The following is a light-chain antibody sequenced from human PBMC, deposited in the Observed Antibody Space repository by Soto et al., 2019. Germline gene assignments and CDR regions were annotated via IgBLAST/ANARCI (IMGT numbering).Light chain of an antibody. CDR1: QSVSSTY. V-gene: IGKV3-20*01. CDR3: QQYGCSPPYT. Sequence: EIVLTQSPGTLSLSPGERATLSCRASQSVSSTYLAWYQQKPGQAPRLLIYGASSGVTGIPDRFSGSGSGTDFTLTISRLEPEDFAGYYCQQYGCSPPYTFGQGTKLEIK. J-gene: IGKJ2*01. CDR2: GAS.